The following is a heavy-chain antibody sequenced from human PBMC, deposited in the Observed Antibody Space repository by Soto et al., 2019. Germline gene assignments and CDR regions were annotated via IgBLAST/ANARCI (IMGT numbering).Heavy chain of an antibody. CDR1: GCTFSSYA. Sequence: SVKVYFKASGCTFSSYAISWVRQAPGQGLEWMGGIIPIFGTANYAQKFQGRVTITADESTSTAYMELSSLRSEDTAVYYCAGVRDSNYYDSSGPHTYFDYWGQGTLVTVSS. CDR3: AGVRDSNYYDSSGPHTYFDY. J-gene: IGHJ4*02. CDR2: IIPIFGTA. V-gene: IGHV1-69*13. D-gene: IGHD3-22*01.